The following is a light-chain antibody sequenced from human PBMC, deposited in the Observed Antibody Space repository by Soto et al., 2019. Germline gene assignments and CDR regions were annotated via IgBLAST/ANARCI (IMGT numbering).Light chain of an antibody. CDR1: QIVSNDF. Sequence: EIVLTQSPGTLSLSPGERASLSCRASQIVSNDFLAWYQQKPVQAPRLLXYGPSTRATDVPDRFSGSGSGADFTLSISRLEPEDFAAHYCQQYGSSPPRTFGQGTKVDIK. J-gene: IGKJ1*01. CDR3: QQYGSSPPRT. V-gene: IGKV3-20*01. CDR2: GPS.